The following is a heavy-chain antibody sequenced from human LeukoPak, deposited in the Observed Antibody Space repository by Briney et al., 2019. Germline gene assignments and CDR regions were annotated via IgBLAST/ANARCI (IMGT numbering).Heavy chain of an antibody. Sequence: RPSETLSLTCAVSGVSLSTNTWWSWARQPPGKGLEWNGEIFHSERTNYNPSLKNRLNISLDTSQNQFSLRLTSMTAADTAVYYCAREIFGARAFEYWGQGILVTVSS. CDR2: IFHSERT. CDR1: GVSLSTNTW. D-gene: IGHD3-3*01. CDR3: AREIFGARAFEY. J-gene: IGHJ4*02. V-gene: IGHV4-4*02.